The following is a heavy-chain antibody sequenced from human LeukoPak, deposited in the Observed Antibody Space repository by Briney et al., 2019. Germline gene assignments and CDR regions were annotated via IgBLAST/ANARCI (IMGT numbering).Heavy chain of an antibody. D-gene: IGHD2-2*02. J-gene: IGHJ4*02. CDR1: GGTFSSYA. CDR2: IIPIFGTA. V-gene: IGHV1-69*13. Sequence: GASVKVSCKASGGTFSSYAINWVRQAPGQGLEWMGGIIPIFGTANYAQKFQGRVTITADESTSTAYMELSSLRSEDTAVYYCARPAGDSLYVFDYWGQGTLVTVSS. CDR3: ARPAGDSLYVFDY.